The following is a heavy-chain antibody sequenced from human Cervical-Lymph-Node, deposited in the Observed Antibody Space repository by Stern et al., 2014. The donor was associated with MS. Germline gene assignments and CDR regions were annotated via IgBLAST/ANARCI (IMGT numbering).Heavy chain of an antibody. CDR1: GFTFNNYA. CDR3: AKDRRGD. CDR2: ISPCGTST. D-gene: IGHD3-10*01. J-gene: IGHJ4*02. V-gene: IGHV3-23*04. Sequence: MQLVQSGGGFVQPGGSLRLSCAASGFTFNNYAMNWVLQAPGKGLDWVSVISPCGTSTYYADSVKGRFTISRDNSTNTVYLQMNSLRAEDSAVYYCAKDRRGDWGQGTLVTVSS.